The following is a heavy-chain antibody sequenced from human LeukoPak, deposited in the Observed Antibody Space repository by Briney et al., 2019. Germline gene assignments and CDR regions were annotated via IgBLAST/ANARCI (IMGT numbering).Heavy chain of an antibody. D-gene: IGHD5-18*01. CDR3: ARSDAATDYFDY. J-gene: IGHJ4*02. Sequence: ASVKVSCKASGYTFTGYYMHWARQAPGQGLEWMGWINPNSGGTNYAQKFQGRVTMTRDTSISTAYMELSRLRSDDTAVYYCARSDAATDYFDYWGQGTLVTVSS. V-gene: IGHV1-2*02. CDR2: INPNSGGT. CDR1: GYTFTGYY.